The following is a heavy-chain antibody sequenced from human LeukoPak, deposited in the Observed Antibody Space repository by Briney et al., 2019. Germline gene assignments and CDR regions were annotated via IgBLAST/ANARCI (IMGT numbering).Heavy chain of an antibody. V-gene: IGHV4-61*02. CDR3: ARIVVVVAANDYYYYMDV. CDR1: GGSISSGSYY. Sequence: SETLSLTCTVSGGSISSGSYYWSWIRQPAGKGLEWIGRIYSNGGPNYNPSLNSRVTISVDTSKNQFSLKLSSVTAADTAVYYCARIVVVVAANDYYYYMDVWGKGTTVTISS. CDR2: IYSNGGP. D-gene: IGHD2-15*01. J-gene: IGHJ6*03.